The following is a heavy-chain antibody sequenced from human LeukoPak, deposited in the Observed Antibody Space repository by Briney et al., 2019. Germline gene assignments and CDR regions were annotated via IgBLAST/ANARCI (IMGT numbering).Heavy chain of an antibody. Sequence: GGSLRLSCAASGFTFSSYSMNWVRQAPGKGLEWVSYISSSSSTIYYADSVKGRFTISRDNAKNSLYLQMDSLRAEDTAVYYCARDLERGYCSGGSCARVAFDIWGQGTMVTVSS. CDR2: ISSSSSTI. CDR3: ARDLERGYCSGGSCARVAFDI. CDR1: GFTFSSYS. J-gene: IGHJ3*02. V-gene: IGHV3-48*01. D-gene: IGHD2-15*01.